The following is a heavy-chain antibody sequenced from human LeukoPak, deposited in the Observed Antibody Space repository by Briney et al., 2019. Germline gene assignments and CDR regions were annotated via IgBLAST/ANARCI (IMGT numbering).Heavy chain of an antibody. CDR1: GFTFSDAW. D-gene: IGHD3-10*01. Sequence: GGSLRLSCVASGFTFSDAWMSWVRQAPGRGLEWVSAISGSGGRTFYADSVKGRFTISRDNSKNTLYLQMNSLRAEDSAVYFCAREGVNDASGSYYLFDYWGQGTLVTVSS. CDR3: AREGVNDASGSYYLFDY. V-gene: IGHV3-23*01. J-gene: IGHJ4*02. CDR2: ISGSGGRT.